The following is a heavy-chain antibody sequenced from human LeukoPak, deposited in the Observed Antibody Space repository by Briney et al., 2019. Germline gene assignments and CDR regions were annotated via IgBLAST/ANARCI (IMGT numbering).Heavy chain of an antibody. CDR2: ISGSGGST. V-gene: IGHV3-23*01. CDR3: AKGVEMATITNWFDP. CDR1: GFTFSNAW. D-gene: IGHD5-24*01. J-gene: IGHJ5*02. Sequence: GGSLRLSCAASGFTFSNAWMSWVRQAPGKGLEWVSAISGSGGSTYYADSVKGRFTISRDNSKNTLYLQMNSLRAEDTAVYYCAKGVEMATITNWFDPWGQGTLVTVSS.